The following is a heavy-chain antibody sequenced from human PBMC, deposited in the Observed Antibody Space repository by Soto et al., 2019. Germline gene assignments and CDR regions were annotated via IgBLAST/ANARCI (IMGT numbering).Heavy chain of an antibody. D-gene: IGHD1-1*01. Sequence: GGSLRLSCAASGLSFSSYSMTWVRQAPGKGLECVSLISYSGSDTYYADSVKGXXXXXXXXXXXXXXXXXXXXXXXDXXXXXXXKAVEMSTIKHGMDVWGQGTTVTVSS. CDR2: ISYSGSDT. CDR1: GLSFSSYS. V-gene: IGHV3-23*01. CDR3: XKAVEMSTIKHGMDV. J-gene: IGHJ6*02.